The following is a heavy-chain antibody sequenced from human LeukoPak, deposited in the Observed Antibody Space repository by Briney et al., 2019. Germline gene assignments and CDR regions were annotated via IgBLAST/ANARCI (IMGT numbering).Heavy chain of an antibody. CDR3: ARGPVLRYFDWLPYYYYGMDV. D-gene: IGHD3-9*01. Sequence: ASVKVSCKASGGTFSSYAISWVRQAPGQGLEWMGGIIPIFGTANYAQKFQGRVTITADESTSTAYMELSSLRSEDTAVYYCARGPVLRYFDWLPYYYYGMDVWGQGTTVTVSS. CDR2: IIPIFGTA. J-gene: IGHJ6*02. V-gene: IGHV1-69*13. CDR1: GGTFSSYA.